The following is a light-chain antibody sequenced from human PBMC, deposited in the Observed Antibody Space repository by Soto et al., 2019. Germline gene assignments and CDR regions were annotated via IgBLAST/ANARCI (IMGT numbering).Light chain of an antibody. Sequence: EIVMTQSPSTLSVSPGERATLSCRASQSVRSNLSWYQLKPGQAPRLLIIGASTRATAIPARFCGSGSGTEFTLTISRLQAEDFAVYYCQQYQDFPPLTFVGGTKVEIK. CDR2: GAS. CDR3: QQYQDFPPLT. J-gene: IGKJ4*01. CDR1: QSVRSN. V-gene: IGKV3-15*01.